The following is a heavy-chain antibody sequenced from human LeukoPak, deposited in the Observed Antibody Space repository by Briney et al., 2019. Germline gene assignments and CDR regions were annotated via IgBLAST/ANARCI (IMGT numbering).Heavy chain of an antibody. CDR2: IYYSGST. V-gene: IGHV4-59*08. Sequence: SETLSLICTVSGGSISSDYWSWIRQPPGKGLEWLGYIYYSGSTNYNPSLKSRVTISVDTSKNQFSLNLNTVTAADTAVYYCARQIRDHGDLHHFDYWGQGILVPVSS. CDR1: GGSISSDY. J-gene: IGHJ4*02. D-gene: IGHD4-17*01. CDR3: ARQIRDHGDLHHFDY.